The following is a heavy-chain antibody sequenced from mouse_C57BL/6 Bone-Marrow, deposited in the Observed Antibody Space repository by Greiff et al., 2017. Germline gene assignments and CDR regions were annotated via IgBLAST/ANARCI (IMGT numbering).Heavy chain of an antibody. CDR1: GFTFSSYA. CDR2: ISDGGSYT. D-gene: IGHD2-3*01. J-gene: IGHJ1*03. CDR3: ARSYDGYFLRV. V-gene: IGHV5-4*03. Sequence: EVKLMESGGGLVKPGGSLKLSCAASGFTFSSYAMSWVRQTPEKRLEWVATISDGGSYTYYPDNVKGRFTISRDNAKNNLYLQMSHLKSEDTAVYYCARSYDGYFLRVWGTGTTVTVSS.